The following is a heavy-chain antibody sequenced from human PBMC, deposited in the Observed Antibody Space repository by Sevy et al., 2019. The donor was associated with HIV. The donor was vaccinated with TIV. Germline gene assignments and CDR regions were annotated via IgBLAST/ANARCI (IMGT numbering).Heavy chain of an antibody. CDR3: ARGDGYSSAPATY. V-gene: IGHV3-23*01. CDR1: GFTFSSYA. CDR2: ISGSGGST. D-gene: IGHD6-19*01. J-gene: IGHJ4*02. Sequence: GGSLRLSCAASGFTFSSYAMSWVRQAPGKGLEWVSAISGSGGSTYYADSVKGRFTISRDNSKNTLYLQMNSLRAEDTAVYYCARGDGYSSAPATYWGQGTLVTVSS.